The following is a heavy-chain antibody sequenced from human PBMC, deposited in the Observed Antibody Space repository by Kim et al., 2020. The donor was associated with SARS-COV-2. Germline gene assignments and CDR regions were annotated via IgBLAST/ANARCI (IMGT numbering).Heavy chain of an antibody. CDR3: ARGPGIVVVPAAIRNAFDI. D-gene: IGHD2-2*01. V-gene: IGHV4-34*01. Sequence: SRVTMSVDTSKHQFSLKLSSVTAADTAVYYCARGPGIVVVPAAIRNAFDIWGQGTMVTVSS. J-gene: IGHJ3*02.